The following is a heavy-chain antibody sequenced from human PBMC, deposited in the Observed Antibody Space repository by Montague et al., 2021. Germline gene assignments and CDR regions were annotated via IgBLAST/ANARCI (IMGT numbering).Heavy chain of an antibody. Sequence: SLRLSCAASGFTFGDYSMNWVRQTPAKGLEWVASIHKSSNTTHQVDFVEGRFTISRDNAKNSLFLEMNDLRDDDTAIYYCVRDAQSLDFWGQGVLVTVSS. CDR2: IHKSSNTT. CDR1: GFTFGDYS. CDR3: VRDAQSLDF. V-gene: IGHV3-48*02. J-gene: IGHJ4*02.